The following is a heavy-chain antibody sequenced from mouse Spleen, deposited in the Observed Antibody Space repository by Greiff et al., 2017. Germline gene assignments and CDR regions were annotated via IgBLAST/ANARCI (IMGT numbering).Heavy chain of an antibody. D-gene: IGHD2-10*01. CDR3: ATYYGNPWFAY. CDR1: GFTFSSYA. CDR2: ISDGGSYT. J-gene: IGHJ3*01. V-gene: IGHV5-4*03. Sequence: EVMLVESGGGLVKPGGSLKLSCAASGFTFSSYAMSWVRQTPEKRLEWVATISDGGSYTYYPDNVKGRFTISRDNAKNNLYLQMSHLKSEDTAMYYCATYYGNPWFAYWGQGTLVTVSA.